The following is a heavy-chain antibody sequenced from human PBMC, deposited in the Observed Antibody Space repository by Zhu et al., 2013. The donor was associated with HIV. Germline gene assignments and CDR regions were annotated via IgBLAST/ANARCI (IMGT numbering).Heavy chain of an antibody. CDR2: IIPIFGTA. V-gene: IGHV1-69*06. CDR1: GGTFSSYA. Sequence: QVQLVQSGAEVKKPGSSVKVSCKASGGTFSSYAISWVRQAPGQGLEWMGGIIPIFGTANYAQKFQGRVTITADKSTSTAYMELSSLRSEDTAVYYCARRDGRLYCSSTSCQNYYYYGMDVWGQGTTVTVSS. D-gene: IGHD2-2*01. J-gene: IGHJ6*02. CDR3: ARRDGRLYCSSTSCQNYYYYGMDV.